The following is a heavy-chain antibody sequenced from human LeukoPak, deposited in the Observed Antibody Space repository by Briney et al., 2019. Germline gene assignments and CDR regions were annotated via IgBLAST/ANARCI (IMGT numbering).Heavy chain of an antibody. CDR2: IYYSGST. Sequence: SETLSLTCSVSGGSFSSYYWSWIRQPPGKGLEWIGYIYYSGSTNYNPSLKSRVTISVDTSKNQFSLKLSSVTAADTAVYYCALGSIVGATDAFDIWGQGTMVTVSS. J-gene: IGHJ3*02. V-gene: IGHV4-59*01. D-gene: IGHD1-26*01. CDR3: ALGSIVGATDAFDI. CDR1: GGSFSSYY.